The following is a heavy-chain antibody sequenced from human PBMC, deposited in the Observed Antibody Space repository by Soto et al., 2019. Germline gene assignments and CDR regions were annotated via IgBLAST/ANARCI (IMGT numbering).Heavy chain of an antibody. Sequence: QVLLVQSGAEVKKPGSSVKISCKASGGSFGNSAINWVRQTPGQGLEWLGGFIPVYRTLNYAQKFQGRVTITADESTGTAYMTLSSLASNDTAVYYCATGVIWIGYFTFDSWGQGNRVTVSS. D-gene: IGHD3-3*01. J-gene: IGHJ4*02. V-gene: IGHV1-69*01. CDR1: GGSFGNSA. CDR2: FIPVYRTL. CDR3: ATGVIWIGYFTFDS.